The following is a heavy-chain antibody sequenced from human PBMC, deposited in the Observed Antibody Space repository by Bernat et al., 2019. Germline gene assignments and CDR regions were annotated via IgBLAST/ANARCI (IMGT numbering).Heavy chain of an antibody. J-gene: IGHJ5*02. CDR1: GYTFINYF. Sequence: QVQLVQSGAEVKKPGASVKVSCKASGYTFINYFVHWVRQAPGQGLEWMGIINPNDRTTSYAPKFRGRVTITSDTSTSTVYMELTSLRSEDTAVYYCVRVLCTGGCYSDWSDPWGQGTLVTVSS. V-gene: IGHV1-46*01. D-gene: IGHD2-15*01. CDR2: INPNDRTT. CDR3: VRVLCTGGCYSDWSDP.